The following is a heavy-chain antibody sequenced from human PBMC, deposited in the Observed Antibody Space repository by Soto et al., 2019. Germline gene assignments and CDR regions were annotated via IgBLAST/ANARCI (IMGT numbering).Heavy chain of an antibody. CDR3: AKGILSATIGPYAMDV. CDR1: GFAFSSYA. Sequence: QVQLVESGGGVVQPGASLRLSCEASGFAFSSYAMHWVRPAPGKGLEWVGVISYDGNYIYYADSVKGRFTISRDNSKNTLYVQVNSLRPEDTAVYYCAKGILSATIGPYAMDVWGQGTTVTVSS. V-gene: IGHV3-30*18. CDR2: ISYDGNYI. D-gene: IGHD3-16*01. J-gene: IGHJ6*02.